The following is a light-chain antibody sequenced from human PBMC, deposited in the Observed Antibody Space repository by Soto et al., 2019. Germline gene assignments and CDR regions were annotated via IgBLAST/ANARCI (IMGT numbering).Light chain of an antibody. CDR1: QSVSSNY. V-gene: IGKV3-20*01. CDR3: QQYGSSPPIT. J-gene: IGKJ5*01. CDR2: AAS. Sequence: EIVLTQSPGTLSLSPGERATLSCRASQSVSSNYLAWYQQKPGQAPRLLIYAASNRATVIPDRFSGSGSGTDFTLTISRLEPEDVAVYYCQQYGSSPPITFGQGTRLEIK.